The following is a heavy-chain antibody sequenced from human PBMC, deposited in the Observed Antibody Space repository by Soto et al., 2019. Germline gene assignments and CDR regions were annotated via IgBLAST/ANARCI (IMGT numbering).Heavy chain of an antibody. CDR3: ASSESYHKATY. CDR1: EFTFSDFA. CDR2: INYNGVGT. J-gene: IGHJ4*02. Sequence: PGGSLRLSCTGSEFTFSDFAMSWVSQAPGKGLEWVSSINYNGVGTYYADSAKDRFTISRDNSKKTLFLLMNSLRAEDAPIYYCASSESYHKATYWGQGTVVTV. D-gene: IGHD3-10*01. V-gene: IGHV3-23*01.